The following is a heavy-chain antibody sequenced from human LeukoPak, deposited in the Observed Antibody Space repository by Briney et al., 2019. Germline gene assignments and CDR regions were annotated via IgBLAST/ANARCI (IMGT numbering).Heavy chain of an antibody. CDR3: AKDLWFGESRPSFDY. CDR2: ISGSGGST. Sequence: GGSLRLSCTASGFTFSTYDMSWVRQAPGKGLEWVSAISGSGGSTYYADSVKGRFTISRDNSKNTLYLQMNSLRAEDTAVYYCAKDLWFGESRPSFDYWGQGTLVTVSS. CDR1: GFTFSTYD. J-gene: IGHJ4*02. V-gene: IGHV3-23*01. D-gene: IGHD3-10*01.